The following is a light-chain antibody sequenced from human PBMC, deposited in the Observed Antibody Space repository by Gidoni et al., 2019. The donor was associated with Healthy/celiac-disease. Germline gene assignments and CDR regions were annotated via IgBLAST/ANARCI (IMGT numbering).Light chain of an antibody. CDR2: WAS. CDR3: QQYYSTRLT. Sequence: DLVMTQSPDSLAVSLGERATINCKTSQSVLYSSNNKNYLAWYQQKPGQPPKLLIYWASTRESGVPDRFIGSGSGTDFTLTISSLQAEDVAVYYCQQYYSTRLTFXGXTKVEIK. CDR1: QSVLYSSNNKNY. V-gene: IGKV4-1*01. J-gene: IGKJ4*01.